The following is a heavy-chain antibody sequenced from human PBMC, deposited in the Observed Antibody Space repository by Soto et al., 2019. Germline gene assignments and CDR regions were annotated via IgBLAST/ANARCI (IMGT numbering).Heavy chain of an antibody. Sequence: PSETLSLTCAVYGGSFSGYYWSWIRQPPGKGLEWIGEINHSGSTNYNPSLKSRVTISVDTSKNQFSLKLSSVTAADTAVYYCASGNTVTTLSYWGQGTLVTVSS. CDR1: GGSFSGYY. D-gene: IGHD4-17*01. V-gene: IGHV4-34*01. CDR2: INHSGST. CDR3: ASGNTVTTLSY. J-gene: IGHJ4*02.